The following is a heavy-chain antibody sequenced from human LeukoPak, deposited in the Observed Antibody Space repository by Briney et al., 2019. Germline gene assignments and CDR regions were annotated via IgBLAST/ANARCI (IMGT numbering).Heavy chain of an antibody. CDR3: ARRDSYIAAAMQFDP. Sequence: PSETLSLTCAVSGYSINSAYYWGWIRQPPGKGLEWIGTISHSGSTYYNPSLKSRVTKSIDTSKNQFSLKLNSVTAADTAVYYCARRDSYIAAAMQFDPWGQGTLVTVSS. J-gene: IGHJ5*02. CDR2: ISHSGST. V-gene: IGHV4-38-2*01. D-gene: IGHD6-13*01. CDR1: GYSINSAYY.